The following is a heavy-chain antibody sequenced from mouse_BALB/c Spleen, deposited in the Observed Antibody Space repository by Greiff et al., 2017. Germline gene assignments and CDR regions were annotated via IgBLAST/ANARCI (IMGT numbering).Heavy chain of an antibody. CDR2: ISSGSSTI. Sequence: EVMLVESGGGLVQPGGSRKLSCAASGFTFSSFGVNWVRQAPEKGLEWVAYISSGSSTIYYADTVKGRFTISSDNPKNTLFLQMTSLRSEDAAMYYCARSGYYGNYEFAYWGQGTLVTVSA. CDR1: GFTFSSFG. V-gene: IGHV5-17*02. J-gene: IGHJ3*01. D-gene: IGHD2-1*01. CDR3: ARSGYYGNYEFAY.